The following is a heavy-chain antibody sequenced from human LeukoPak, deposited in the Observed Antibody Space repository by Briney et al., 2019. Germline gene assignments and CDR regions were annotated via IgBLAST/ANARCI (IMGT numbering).Heavy chain of an antibody. CDR3: ARDSERELYSSSWPNWFDP. CDR2: INAGNGNT. CDR1: GYTFTSYA. V-gene: IGHV1-3*01. Sequence: GASVKVSCKASGYTFTSYAMHWARQAPGQRLEWMGWINAGNGNTKYSQKFQGRVTITRDTSASTAYMELSSLRSEDTAVYYCARDSERELYSSSWPNWFDPWGQGTLVTVSS. D-gene: IGHD6-13*01. J-gene: IGHJ5*02.